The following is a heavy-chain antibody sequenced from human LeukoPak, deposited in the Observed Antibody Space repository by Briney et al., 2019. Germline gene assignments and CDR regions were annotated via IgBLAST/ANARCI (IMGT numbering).Heavy chain of an antibody. CDR3: ARAYDAFDI. V-gene: IGHV3-7*04. CDR2: IKQDGSEK. CDR1: GFTFSSYW. Sequence: GGSLRLSCAASGFTFSSYWMSWVRQATGKGLEWVGNIKQDGSEKYYVDSVKGRFTISGDNAKNSLYLQMNSLRAEDTAVYYCARAYDAFDIWGQGTMVTVSS. J-gene: IGHJ3*02.